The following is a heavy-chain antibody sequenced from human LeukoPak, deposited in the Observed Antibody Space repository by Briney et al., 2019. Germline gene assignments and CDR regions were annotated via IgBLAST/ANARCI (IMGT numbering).Heavy chain of an antibody. J-gene: IGHJ5*02. CDR3: ARDRYYYDSSGQWYWFDP. V-gene: IGHV4-4*07. D-gene: IGHD3-22*01. CDR2: IYTSGST. Sequence: SETLSLTCTVSGGSISSYHWSWIRQPAGKGLEWIGRIYTSGSTNYNPSLKSRVTMSVDTSKNQFSLKLSSVTAADTAVYYCARDRYYYDSSGQWYWFDPWGQGTLVTVSS. CDR1: GGSISSYH.